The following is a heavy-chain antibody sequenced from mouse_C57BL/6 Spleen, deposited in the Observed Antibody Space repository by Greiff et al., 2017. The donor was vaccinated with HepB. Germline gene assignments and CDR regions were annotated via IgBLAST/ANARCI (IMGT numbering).Heavy chain of an antibody. D-gene: IGHD1-1*01. V-gene: IGHV5-9-1*02. J-gene: IGHJ4*01. CDR1: GFTFSSYA. CDR2: ISSGGDYI. CDR3: TRELITPVVDY. Sequence: EVQGVESGEGLVKPGGSLKLSCAASGFTFSSYAMSWVRQTPEKRLEWVAYISSGGDYIYYADTVKGRFTISRDNARNTLYLQMSSLKSEDTAMYYCTRELITPVVDYWGQGTSVTVSS.